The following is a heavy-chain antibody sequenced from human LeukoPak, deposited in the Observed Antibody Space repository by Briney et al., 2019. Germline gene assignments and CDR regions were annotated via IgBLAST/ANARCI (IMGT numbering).Heavy chain of an antibody. CDR2: INNVASRI. CDR3: ARDPTQYLRYGHFDY. V-gene: IGHV3-21*01. J-gene: IGHJ4*02. CDR1: GFTFSSSA. D-gene: IGHD5/OR15-5a*01. Sequence: PGGSLRLSCAASGFTFSSSAMNWVRQAPGKGLEWVSSINNVASRIYYAHSVKGRFTISRDNAKNSLYLQMNSLSDEDTAVYYCARDPTQYLRYGHFDYWGQGTLVTVSS.